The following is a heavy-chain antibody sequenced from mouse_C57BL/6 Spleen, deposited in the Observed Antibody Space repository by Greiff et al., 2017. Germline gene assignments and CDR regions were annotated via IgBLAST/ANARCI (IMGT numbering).Heavy chain of an antibody. J-gene: IGHJ4*01. CDR1: GYTFTDYY. D-gene: IGHD1-1*01. Sequence: VQLQQSGPELVKPGASVKISCKASGYTFTDYYMNWVKQSHGKSLEWIGDINPNNGGTSYNQKFKGKATLTVDKSSSTAYMELRSLTSEDSAVYYCARRYYGFPYYYAMDYWGQGTSVTVSS. V-gene: IGHV1-26*01. CDR3: ARRYYGFPYYYAMDY. CDR2: INPNNGGT.